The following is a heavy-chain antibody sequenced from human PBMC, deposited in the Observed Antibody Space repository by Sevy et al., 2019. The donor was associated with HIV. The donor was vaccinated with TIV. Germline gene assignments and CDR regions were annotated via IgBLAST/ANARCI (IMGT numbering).Heavy chain of an antibody. J-gene: IGHJ6*02. CDR1: GDSVSSNSAA. Sequence: KQSQTLSLTCAISGDSVSSNSAAWNWIRQSPSRGLEWLGRTYYRSKWYNDYAVSVKSRITINPDTSKNQFSLQLNSVTPEDTAVYYCARADYYGSGSSYYYYGMDVRGQGTTVTVSS. D-gene: IGHD3-10*01. CDR2: TYYRSKWYN. V-gene: IGHV6-1*01. CDR3: ARADYYGSGSSYYYYGMDV.